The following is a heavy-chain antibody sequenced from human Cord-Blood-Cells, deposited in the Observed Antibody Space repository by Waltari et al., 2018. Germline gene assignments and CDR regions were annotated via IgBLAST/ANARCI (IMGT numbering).Heavy chain of an antibody. V-gene: IGHV3-30*04. D-gene: IGHD2-21*01. CDR2: ISYDGSNK. J-gene: IGHJ3*02. CDR1: GFTFSSYA. CDR3: ARVSSINAFDI. Sequence: QVQLVESGGGVVQPGRSVRLSCAASGFTFSSYAMHWVRQAPGKGLEWVAVISYDGSNKYYADSVKGRFTISRDNSKNTLYLQMNSLRAEDTAVYYCARVSSINAFDIWGQGTMVTDSS.